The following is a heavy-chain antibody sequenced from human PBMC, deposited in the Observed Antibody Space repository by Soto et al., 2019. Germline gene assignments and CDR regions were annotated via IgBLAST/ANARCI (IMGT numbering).Heavy chain of an antibody. CDR2: IYYSGST. J-gene: IGHJ3*02. Sequence: PSETLSLTCTVSGGSISSYYWSWIRQPPGKGLEWIGYIYYSGSTNYNPSLKSRVTISVDTSKNQFSLKLSSVTAADTAVYYCAREFYDSSGYYRIAACHIWGHATMVTVSS. V-gene: IGHV4-59*01. CDR1: GGSISSYY. CDR3: AREFYDSSGYYRIAACHI. D-gene: IGHD3-22*01.